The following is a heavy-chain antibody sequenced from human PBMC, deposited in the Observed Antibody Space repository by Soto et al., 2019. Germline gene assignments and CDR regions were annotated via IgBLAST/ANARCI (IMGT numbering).Heavy chain of an antibody. CDR3: ARHLSIAAAGTGKNWFDP. J-gene: IGHJ5*02. V-gene: IGHV4-39*01. Sequence: SETLSLTCTVSGGSISSSSYYWGWIRQPPGKGLEWIGSIYYSGSTYYNPSLKSRVTISVDTSKNQFSLKLSSVTAADTAVYYCARHLSIAAAGTGKNWFDPWGQGTLVTVSS. D-gene: IGHD6-13*01. CDR2: IYYSGST. CDR1: GGSISSSSYY.